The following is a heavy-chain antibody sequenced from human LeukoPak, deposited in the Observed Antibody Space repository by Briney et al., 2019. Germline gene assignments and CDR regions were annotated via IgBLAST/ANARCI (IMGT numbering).Heavy chain of an antibody. CDR3: ARSTVTTWVRDFDY. CDR2: IFYSGNT. V-gene: IGHV4-39*01. D-gene: IGHD4-17*01. CDR1: GGSVSSSSYY. J-gene: IGHJ4*02. Sequence: SETLSLPCTVSGGSVSSSSYYWGWIRQPPGKGLEWIGSIFYSGNTYYNPSLESRLPISVETSKNQFSMRLSSVTAADTAVCYCARSTVTTWVRDFDYWGQGTLVTVSS.